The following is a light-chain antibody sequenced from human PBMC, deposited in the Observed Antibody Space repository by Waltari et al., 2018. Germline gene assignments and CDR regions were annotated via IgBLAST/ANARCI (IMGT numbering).Light chain of an antibody. CDR3: QTWGTGIWV. CDR2: LNSDGSH. J-gene: IGLJ3*02. CDR1: SGHSSYA. V-gene: IGLV4-69*01. Sequence: QLVLTQSPSASASLGASVKLTCTLSSGHSSYAIAWHQQQPEKGPRYLMKLNSDGSHSKWYGIPYRFSGSSSGAERYLTISSLQSEDEADYYCQTWGTGIWVFGGGTKLTVL.